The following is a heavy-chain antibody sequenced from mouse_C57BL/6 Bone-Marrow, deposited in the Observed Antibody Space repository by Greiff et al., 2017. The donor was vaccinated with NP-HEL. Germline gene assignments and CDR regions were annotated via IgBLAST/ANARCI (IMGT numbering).Heavy chain of an antibody. CDR2: INPSTGGT. D-gene: IGHD1-1*01. Sequence: EVQLQQSGPELVKPGASVKISCKASGYSFTGYYMNWVKQSPEKSLEWIGEINPSTGGTTYNQKFKAKATLTVDKSSSTAYMQLKSLTSEDSAVYYCARWGFYYYGSSPYYYAMDYWGQGTSVTVSS. CDR1: GYSFTGYY. V-gene: IGHV1-42*01. J-gene: IGHJ4*01. CDR3: ARWGFYYYGSSPYYYAMDY.